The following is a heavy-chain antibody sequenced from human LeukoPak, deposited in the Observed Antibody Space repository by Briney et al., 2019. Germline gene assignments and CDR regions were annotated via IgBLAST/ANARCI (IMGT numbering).Heavy chain of an antibody. CDR3: AKNYESGRGVPYGMDV. D-gene: IGHD3-10*01. V-gene: IGHV3-64*04. CDR2: ISRNGGST. CDR1: GFTFSSFA. Sequence: GGSLRLSCSASGFTFSSFAMHWVRQAQGKGLEYVATISRNGGSTYYADSVKGRFTISRDNSKNTLYLQMSSLRGEDTAVYYCAKNYESGRGVPYGMDVWGQGTTVTVSS. J-gene: IGHJ6*02.